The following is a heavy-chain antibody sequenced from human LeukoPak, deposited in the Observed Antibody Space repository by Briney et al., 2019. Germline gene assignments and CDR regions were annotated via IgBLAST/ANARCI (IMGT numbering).Heavy chain of an antibody. J-gene: IGHJ4*02. CDR3: ARGEAAYYDILTGYYRGGVTYDY. CDR1: GYMFTGYY. V-gene: IGHV1-2*02. CDR2: INPNSGGT. D-gene: IGHD3-9*01. Sequence: ASVKVSCKASGYMFTGYYMHWVRQAPGQGLEWMGWINPNSGGTNYAQKFQGRVTMTRDTSISTAYMELSRLRSDDTAVYYCARGEAAYYDILTGYYRGGVTYDYWGQGTLVTVSS.